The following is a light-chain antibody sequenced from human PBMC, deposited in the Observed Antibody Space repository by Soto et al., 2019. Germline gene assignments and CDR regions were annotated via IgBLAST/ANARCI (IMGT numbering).Light chain of an antibody. CDR2: DAS. CDR1: QGGSSS. J-gene: IGKJ4*01. Sequence: EIVMTKSPATLSVSPGDRATLSCRASQGGSSSLAGYQQIPGQASRLLIYDASTRATGIPARFGGSGSGTEFTLTISSLQSEDFAVYYCQQYHNWPPLTLGGGTKVELK. V-gene: IGKV3-15*01. CDR3: QQYHNWPPLT.